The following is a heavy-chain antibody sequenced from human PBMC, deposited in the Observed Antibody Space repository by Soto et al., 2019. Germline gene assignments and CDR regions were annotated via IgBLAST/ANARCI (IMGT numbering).Heavy chain of an antibody. CDR2: IKQDGSEK. CDR1: GFTFSSYW. D-gene: IGHD6-19*01. J-gene: IGHJ3*02. Sequence: PGGSLRLSCAASGFTFSSYWMSWVRQAPGKGLEWVANIKQDGSEKYYVDSVKGRFTISRDNAKNSLYLQMNSLRAEDTAVYYCARDIYSSGWYDPLGESAFDIWGQGTMVTVSS. V-gene: IGHV3-7*01. CDR3: ARDIYSSGWYDPLGESAFDI.